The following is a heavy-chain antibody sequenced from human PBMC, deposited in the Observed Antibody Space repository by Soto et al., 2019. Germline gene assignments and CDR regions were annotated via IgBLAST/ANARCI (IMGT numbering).Heavy chain of an antibody. D-gene: IGHD4-17*01. Sequence: QVQLQESGPGLVKPSGTLSLTCAVSGGSISSSNWWSWVRQPPGKGLAWIGEIDHSGSTNYNPSLKRRVTISVDKSKSQFSLKLSSVTAADTAVYYCARSTRSGTTFDYWGQGTLVTVSS. CDR3: ARSTRSGTTFDY. CDR1: GGSISSSNW. J-gene: IGHJ4*02. CDR2: IDHSGST. V-gene: IGHV4-4*02.